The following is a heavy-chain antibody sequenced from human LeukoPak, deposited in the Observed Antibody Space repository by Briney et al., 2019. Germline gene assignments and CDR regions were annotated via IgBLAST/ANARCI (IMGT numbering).Heavy chain of an antibody. D-gene: IGHD6-6*01. V-gene: IGHV1-69*13. CDR2: IIPIFGTA. Sequence: SVKVSCKASGGTFSSYAISWVRQAPGQGLEWMGGIIPIFGTANYAQKFQGRVTITADESTSTAYMELSSLRSEDTAVYYCAREKLGQLVKDYWGQGTLVTVSS. CDR3: AREKLGQLVKDY. CDR1: GGTFSSYA. J-gene: IGHJ4*02.